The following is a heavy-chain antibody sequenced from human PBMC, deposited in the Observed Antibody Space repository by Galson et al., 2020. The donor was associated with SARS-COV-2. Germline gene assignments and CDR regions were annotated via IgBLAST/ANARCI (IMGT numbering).Heavy chain of an antibody. CDR2: IYYSGST. J-gene: IGHJ5*02. V-gene: IGHV4-59*13. D-gene: IGHD3-3*01. Sequence: SETLSLTCTVSGGSISSYYWSWIRQPPGKGLEWIGYIYYSGSTNYNPSLKSRVTISVDTSKNQFSLKLSSVTAADTAVYYCARVDNYDFWEGNWFDPWGQGTLVTVSS. CDR3: ARVDNYDFWEGNWFDP. CDR1: GGSISSYY.